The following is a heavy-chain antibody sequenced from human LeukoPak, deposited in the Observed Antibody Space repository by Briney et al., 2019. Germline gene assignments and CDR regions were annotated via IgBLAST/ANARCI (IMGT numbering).Heavy chain of an antibody. D-gene: IGHD1-26*01. J-gene: IGHJ4*02. CDR3: ARDPVGRWSPDLDY. V-gene: IGHV1-2*02. Sequence: ASVKVSCKASGYTFTSYYMHWVRQAPGQGLEWMGWINPNSGGTNYAQKFQGRVTMTRDTSISTAYMELSRLRSDDTAVYYCARDPVGRWSPDLDYWGQGTLVTVSS. CDR2: INPNSGGT. CDR1: GYTFTSYY.